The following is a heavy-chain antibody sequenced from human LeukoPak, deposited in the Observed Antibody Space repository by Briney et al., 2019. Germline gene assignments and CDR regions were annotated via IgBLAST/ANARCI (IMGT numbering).Heavy chain of an antibody. J-gene: IGHJ4*02. V-gene: IGHV1-69*13. Sequence: SVKVSCKASGGTFSSYAISWVRQAPGQGLEWMGGIIPILGTANYAQKFQGRFTITADESTSTAYMELSSLRSEDTAVYYCARAGEVYNSGSYLEYWGQGTLVTVSS. CDR2: IIPILGTA. CDR1: GGTFSSYA. CDR3: ARAGEVYNSGSYLEY. D-gene: IGHD6-19*01.